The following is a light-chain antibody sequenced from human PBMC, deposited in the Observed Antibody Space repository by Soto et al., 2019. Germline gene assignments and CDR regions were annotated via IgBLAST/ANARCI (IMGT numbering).Light chain of an antibody. Sequence: EIVLTQSPGTRALSPGERATLSCRASQSVSSSYLAWYQQKPGQAPRLLIYGASSRATGIPDRFSGSGSGTDFSLTISRLEPEDFAVYDCQQCGMSRTVGQGTKMEIK. V-gene: IGKV3-20*01. CDR1: QSVSSSY. CDR3: QQCGMSRT. CDR2: GAS. J-gene: IGKJ1*01.